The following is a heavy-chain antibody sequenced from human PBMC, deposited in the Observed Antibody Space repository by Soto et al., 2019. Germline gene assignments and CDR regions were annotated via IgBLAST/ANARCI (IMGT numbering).Heavy chain of an antibody. D-gene: IGHD4-17*01. CDR3: ARNGNKDT. V-gene: IGHV3-48*03. J-gene: IGHJ1*01. CDR2: ISKSGDNI. CDR1: GFSFISYE. Sequence: GSLRLSCAASGFSFISYEMNWVRQPPGKGLEWVASISKSGDNIHYADSVQGRFTISRDNAKNILYLQMNSLRAEDTAFYFCARNGNKDTWGQGTLVTVSS.